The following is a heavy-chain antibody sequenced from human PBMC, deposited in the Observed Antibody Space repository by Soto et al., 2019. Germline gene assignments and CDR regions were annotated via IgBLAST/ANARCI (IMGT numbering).Heavy chain of an antibody. J-gene: IGHJ4*02. D-gene: IGHD3-10*01. CDR3: ARDRGFGEFD. Sequence: GGSLRLSCAASGFTFSSYEMNWVRQAPGKGLEWVSYISSSGSTIYYADSVKGRFTISRDNAKNSLYLQMNSLRAEDTAVYYCARDRGFGEFDWGQGTLVTVSS. CDR2: ISSSGSTI. CDR1: GFTFSSYE. V-gene: IGHV3-48*03.